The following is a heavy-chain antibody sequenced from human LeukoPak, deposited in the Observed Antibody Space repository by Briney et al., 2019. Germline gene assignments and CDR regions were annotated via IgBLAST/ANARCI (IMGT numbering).Heavy chain of an antibody. D-gene: IGHD3-9*01. CDR1: GYTFTSYG. CDR2: ISAYNGNT. J-gene: IGHJ4*02. Sequence: ASVKVSCKASGYTFTSYGISWVRQAPGQGLEWMGWISAYNGNTNYAQKLQGRVTMTTDTSTSTAYMELRSLRSDDTAVYYCAREPPSPYYDILTGYYPFDYWGQGTLVTVPS. CDR3: AREPPSPYYDILTGYYPFDY. V-gene: IGHV1-18*04.